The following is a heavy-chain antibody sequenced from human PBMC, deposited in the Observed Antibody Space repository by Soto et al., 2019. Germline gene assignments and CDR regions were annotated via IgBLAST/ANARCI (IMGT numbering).Heavy chain of an antibody. D-gene: IGHD5-12*01. CDR1: GFTFSSYA. V-gene: IGHV3-64*01. Sequence: EVQLVESGGGLVQPGGSLRLSCAASGFTFSSYAMHWVRQAPGKGLEYVSAISSNGGSTYYANSVKGRFTISRDNSKNTVYLQMGSLRAEDMAVYYCARTSGYAVDYWGQGTLVTVSS. CDR2: ISSNGGST. CDR3: ARTSGYAVDY. J-gene: IGHJ4*02.